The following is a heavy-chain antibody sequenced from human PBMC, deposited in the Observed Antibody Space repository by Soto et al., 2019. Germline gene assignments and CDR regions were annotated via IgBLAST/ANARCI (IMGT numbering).Heavy chain of an antibody. J-gene: IGHJ4*02. CDR1: GGSFSGYY. Sequence: PSETLSLTCAVYGGSFSGYYWSWIRQPPGKGLEWIGEINHSGSTNSNPSLKSRVTISVDTSKNQFSLKLSSVTAADTAVYYCARGTLPGYCSGGSCYSGSFLDYWGQGTLVTVSS. V-gene: IGHV4-34*01. D-gene: IGHD2-15*01. CDR3: ARGTLPGYCSGGSCYSGSFLDY. CDR2: INHSGST.